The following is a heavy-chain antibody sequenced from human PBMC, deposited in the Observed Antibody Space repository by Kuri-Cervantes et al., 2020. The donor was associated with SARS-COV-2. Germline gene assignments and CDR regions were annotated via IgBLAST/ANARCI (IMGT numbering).Heavy chain of an antibody. V-gene: IGHV1-8*03. J-gene: IGHJ4*02. D-gene: IGHD6-13*01. Sequence: ASVQVSCKSSGGTFNSNAITWVRQAPGQGLEWMGWMNPNSGNTGYAQKFQGRVTITRNTSISTAYMELSSLRSEDTAVYYCARDRESWQQLVPNLFDYWGQGTLVTVSS. CDR3: ARDRESWQQLVPNLFDY. CDR2: MNPNSGNT. CDR1: GGTFNSNA.